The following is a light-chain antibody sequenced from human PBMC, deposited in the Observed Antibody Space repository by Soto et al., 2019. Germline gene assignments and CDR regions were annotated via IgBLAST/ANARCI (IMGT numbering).Light chain of an antibody. CDR1: QSVSSY. V-gene: IGKV3-15*01. CDR3: QQYNNWPIT. CDR2: GAS. J-gene: IGKJ5*01. Sequence: EIVLAQSPATLSLSPGDRATLSCRASQSVSSYLAWYQQKPGQVPSLLIFGASTRATGIPARFSGSGSGTEFTLTISSLQSEDFAVYYCQQYNNWPITFGQGTRLEIK.